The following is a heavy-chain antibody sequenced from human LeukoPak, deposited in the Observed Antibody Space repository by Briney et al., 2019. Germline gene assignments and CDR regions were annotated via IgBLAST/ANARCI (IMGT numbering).Heavy chain of an antibody. J-gene: IGHJ6*03. D-gene: IGHD4-11*01. CDR3: ARDSTVTTFNYMDV. CDR2: IYTSGST. Sequence: SETLSLTCTVSGGSIRSYYWSWIRHPAGKGLEWIGRIYTSGSTSYNPSLKSRVTISLDKSKNQFSLKLSSVTAADTAVYYCARDSTVTTFNYMDVWGKGTTVTVSS. V-gene: IGHV4-4*07. CDR1: GGSIRSYY.